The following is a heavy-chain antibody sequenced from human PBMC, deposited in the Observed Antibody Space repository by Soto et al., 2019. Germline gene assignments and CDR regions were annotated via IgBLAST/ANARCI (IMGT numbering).Heavy chain of an antibody. V-gene: IGHV3-9*01. CDR2: ISWNSLNI. J-gene: IGHJ3*02. CDR3: GQDRGYDLIRYAFDM. Sequence: EVDLVESGGGLVQPGRSLRLSCAASRFTFADFAMHWVRQGPGKGLEWVSSISWNSLNIVYADSVKGRFTISRDNGKNSLFLQMNSLRPEDTGFYYCGQDRGYDLIRYAFDMWGQGTTVSVSS. D-gene: IGHD3-22*01. CDR1: RFTFADFA.